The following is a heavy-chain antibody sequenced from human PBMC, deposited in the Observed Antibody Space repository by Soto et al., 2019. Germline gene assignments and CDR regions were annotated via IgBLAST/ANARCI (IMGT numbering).Heavy chain of an antibody. J-gene: IGHJ3*02. D-gene: IGHD3-16*02. Sequence: ASVKVSCKASGYTLTSYAMHWVRQAPGQRLEWMGRINAGNGNTKYSQKFQGRVTITRDTSASTAYMELSSLRSEDTAVYYCAIWALDYDYIWGSYRKGAFDIWGQGTMVTVSS. CDR2: INAGNGNT. CDR1: GYTLTSYA. CDR3: AIWALDYDYIWGSYRKGAFDI. V-gene: IGHV1-3*01.